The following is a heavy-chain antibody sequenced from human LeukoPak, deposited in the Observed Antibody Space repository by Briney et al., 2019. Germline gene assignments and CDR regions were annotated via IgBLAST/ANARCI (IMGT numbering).Heavy chain of an antibody. Sequence: SETLSLTCDVSGVSISDGYYWRWIRQPPGKGLAWIGYIYYSGSTNYNPSLKSRVTISVDTSKNRFSLKLSSVTAADTAVYYCARDHEDPYYFDYWGQGTLVTVSS. J-gene: IGHJ4*02. CDR3: ARDHEDPYYFDY. CDR2: IYYSGST. CDR1: GVSISDGYY. V-gene: IGHV4-61*08.